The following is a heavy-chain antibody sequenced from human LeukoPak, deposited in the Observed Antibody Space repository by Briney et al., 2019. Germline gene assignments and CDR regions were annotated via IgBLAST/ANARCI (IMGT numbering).Heavy chain of an antibody. CDR3: ARGGELDDWNFGLDY. CDR1: GFTFSNYG. J-gene: IGHJ4*02. CDR2: ITTAGTFK. V-gene: IGHV3-21*01. D-gene: IGHD1-7*01. Sequence: PGGSLRLSCAASGFTFSNYGMNWVRQAPGKGLEWISSITTAGTFKYYADSLRGRFTISRDNAKNSLYLQMNSLRAEDTAVYYCARGGELDDWNFGLDYWGQGTLVTVSS.